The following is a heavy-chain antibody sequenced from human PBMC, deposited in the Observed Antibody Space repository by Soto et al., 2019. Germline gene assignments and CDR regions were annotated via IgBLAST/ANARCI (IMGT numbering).Heavy chain of an antibody. D-gene: IGHD2-21*01. CDR2: VTHSGST. J-gene: IGHJ4*02. Sequence: QVHLQQWGAGLLKPSETLSLTCGVYGGSLRGSYWSWIRQPPGKALDWLGKVTHSGSTTFNPSLTSRVSVSVDTSDNQFSLKLTSVTAADTAVYYCARGHIPVYGPVPDYFDSWGQGTLVTVSS. CDR3: ARGHIPVYGPVPDYFDS. V-gene: IGHV4-34*02. CDR1: GGSLRGSY.